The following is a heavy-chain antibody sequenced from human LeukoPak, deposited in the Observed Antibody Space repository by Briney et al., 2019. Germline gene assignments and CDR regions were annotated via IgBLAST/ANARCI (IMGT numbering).Heavy chain of an antibody. V-gene: IGHV3-74*01. J-gene: IGHJ4*02. CDR3: SRRRRGSPPYYFDY. Sequence: GGSLRLSCAASGFTFSSYWMRWVRQAPGKGLVWVSRINSDGSTTNYADSVKGRFTISRDNAKNTLDLQMNSLRAEDTAVYYCSRRRRGSPPYYFDYWGQGTLVTVSS. CDR1: GFTFSSYW. CDR2: INSDGSTT. D-gene: IGHD3-16*01.